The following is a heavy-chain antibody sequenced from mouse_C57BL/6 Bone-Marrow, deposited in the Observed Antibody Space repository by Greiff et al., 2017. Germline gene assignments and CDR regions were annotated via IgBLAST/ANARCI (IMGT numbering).Heavy chain of an antibody. CDR2: INPNNGGT. D-gene: IGHD2-14*01. J-gene: IGHJ4*01. Sequence: VQLLQSGPELVKPGASVKMSCKASGYTFTDYNMHWVKQSHGKSLEWIGYINPNNGGTSYNQKFKGKATLTVNKSSSTAYMELRSLTSEDSAVYYCANDRLWVRSYYYAMDYWGQGTSVTVSS. V-gene: IGHV1-22*01. CDR1: GYTFTDYN. CDR3: ANDRLWVRSYYYAMDY.